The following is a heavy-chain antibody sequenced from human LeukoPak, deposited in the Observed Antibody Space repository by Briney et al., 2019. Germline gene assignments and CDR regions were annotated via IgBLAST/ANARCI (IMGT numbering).Heavy chain of an antibody. D-gene: IGHD1-7*01. J-gene: IGHJ5*02. CDR3: ARSGAPMACSNWNYVRGRNNWFDP. V-gene: IGHV3-7*01. CDR1: GFTFSSYA. Sequence: GGSLRLSCVASGFTFSSYAMHWVRQAPGKGLEWVANIKQDGSEKYYVDSVKGRFTISRDNAKNSLYLQMNSLRAEDTAVYYCARSGAPMACSNWNYVRGRNNWFDPWGQGTLVTVSS. CDR2: IKQDGSEK.